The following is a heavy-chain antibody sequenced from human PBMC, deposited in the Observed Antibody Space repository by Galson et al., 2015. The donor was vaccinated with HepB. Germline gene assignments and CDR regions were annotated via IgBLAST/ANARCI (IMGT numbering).Heavy chain of an antibody. CDR2: ISSSGTTI. CDR1: GFSFSDYY. CDR3: ARENVGCDY. Sequence: SLRLSCAASGFSFSDYYMSWIRQAPGKGLERVSYISSSGTTIHYADSVKGRFTISRDNAKNSLYLQMNSLRADDTAIYYCARENVGCDYWGQGTLVTVSS. J-gene: IGHJ4*02. V-gene: IGHV3-11*01. D-gene: IGHD3-16*01.